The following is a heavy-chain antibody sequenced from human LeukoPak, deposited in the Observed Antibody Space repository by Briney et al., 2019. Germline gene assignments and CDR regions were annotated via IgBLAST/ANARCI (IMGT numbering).Heavy chain of an antibody. D-gene: IGHD4-17*01. CDR3: ADDFGD. J-gene: IGHJ4*02. Sequence: SETLSLTCSVSGGSISSYYWTWIRQPAGKGLEWIGRIYPSGTTHYNPSLKSRVTMSVDTSKNQFSLKVISVTAADTAVYYCADDFGDWGQGNLVTVSS. CDR2: IYPSGTT. V-gene: IGHV4-4*07. CDR1: GGSISSYY.